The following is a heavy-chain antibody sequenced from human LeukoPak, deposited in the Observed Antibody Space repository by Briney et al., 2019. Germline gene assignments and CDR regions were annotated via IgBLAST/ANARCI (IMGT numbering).Heavy chain of an antibody. CDR1: GFTFSSYA. CDR2: ISGSGGST. J-gene: IGHJ3*02. V-gene: IGHV3-23*01. Sequence: PEGSLRLSCAASGFTFSSYAMSWVRQAPGKGLEWVSAISGSGGSTYYADSVKGRFTISRDNSKNTLYLQMNSLRAEDTAVYYCAKDSTIFGVVEAFDIWGQGTMVTVSS. CDR3: AKDSTIFGVVEAFDI. D-gene: IGHD3-3*01.